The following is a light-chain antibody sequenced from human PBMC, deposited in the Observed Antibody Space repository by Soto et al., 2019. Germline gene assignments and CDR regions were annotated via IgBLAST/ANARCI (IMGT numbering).Light chain of an antibody. Sequence: QSVLTQPPSVSGTPGQRVTISCSGSFSNIGDNAVNWYQQLPGAAPKLLIYLNDQRPSGVPDRFSGSKSGTSASLAISGLHSEDEADYCCAAWDDSLNALFGT. CDR3: AAWDDSLNAL. CDR2: LND. CDR1: FSNIGDNA. J-gene: IGLJ1*01. V-gene: IGLV1-44*01.